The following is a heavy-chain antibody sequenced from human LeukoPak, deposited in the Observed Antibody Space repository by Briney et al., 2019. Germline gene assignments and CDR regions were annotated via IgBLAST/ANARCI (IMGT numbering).Heavy chain of an antibody. CDR1: GYTLTGYY. CDR3: AKDGSNLEWPPEYFDC. CDR2: INPNSGDT. J-gene: IGHJ4*02. Sequence: ASVKVSCKAFGYTLTGYYMHWVRQAPGQGLEWMGWINPNSGDTNYAQKFQGRVTMTRDTSISTTYMELRRLTSDDTAVYYCAKDGSNLEWPPEYFDCWGQGTLVTVSS. V-gene: IGHV1-2*02. D-gene: IGHD3-3*01.